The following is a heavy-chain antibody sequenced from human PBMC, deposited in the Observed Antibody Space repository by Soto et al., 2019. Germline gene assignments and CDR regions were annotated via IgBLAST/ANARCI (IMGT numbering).Heavy chain of an antibody. D-gene: IGHD1-26*01. Sequence: EVQLVESGGGLVKPGGSLRLSCAASGFTFSNAWMSWVRQAPGKGLEWVGRIKSKTDGGTTDYAAPVKGRFTISRDDSKNTLYLQMNSLKTEDTAVYYCTTEPGMDIVGATSADYWGQGTLVTVSS. CDR2: IKSKTDGGTT. CDR1: GFTFSNAW. V-gene: IGHV3-15*01. J-gene: IGHJ4*02. CDR3: TTEPGMDIVGATSADY.